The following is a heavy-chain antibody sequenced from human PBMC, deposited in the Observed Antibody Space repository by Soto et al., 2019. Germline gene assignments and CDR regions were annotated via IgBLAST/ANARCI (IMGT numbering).Heavy chain of an antibody. J-gene: IGHJ5*02. CDR2: ISGSGGST. Sequence: GGSLRLSCAASGFTFSSYAMSWVRQAPGKGLEWVSAISGSGGSTYYADSVKGRFTISRDNSNNTLYLQMNSLRAEDTAVYYCAKVPAPYYDFWSGYHTTWGQGT. CDR1: GFTFSSYA. V-gene: IGHV3-23*01. D-gene: IGHD3-3*01. CDR3: AKVPAPYYDFWSGYHTT.